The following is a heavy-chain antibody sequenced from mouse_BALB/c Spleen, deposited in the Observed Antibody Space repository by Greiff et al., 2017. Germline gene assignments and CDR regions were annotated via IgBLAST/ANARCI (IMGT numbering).Heavy chain of an antibody. CDR2: ISNGGGST. D-gene: IGHD2-2*01. V-gene: IGHV5-12-2*01. Sequence: EVQLVESGGGLVQPGGSLKLSCAASGFTFSSYTMSWVRQTPEKRLEWVAYISNGGGSTYYPDTVKGRFTISRDNAKNTLYLQMSSLKSADTAMYYCARRGRVTSGAMDYWGQGTSVTVSS. CDR3: ARRGRVTSGAMDY. J-gene: IGHJ4*01. CDR1: GFTFSSYT.